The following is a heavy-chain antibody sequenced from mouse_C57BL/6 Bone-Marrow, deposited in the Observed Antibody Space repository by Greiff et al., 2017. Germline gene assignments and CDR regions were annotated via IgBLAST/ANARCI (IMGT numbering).Heavy chain of an antibody. Sequence: QVQLKQSGAELAKPGASVKLSCKASGYTFTSYWMHWVKQRPGQGLEWIGYINPSSGYTKYNQKFKDKATLTADKSASTAYMQLSSLTYEDSAVYYCARRHDGYGMAYWGQGTLVTVSA. J-gene: IGHJ3*01. CDR3: ARRHDGYGMAY. CDR1: GYTFTSYW. V-gene: IGHV1-7*01. CDR2: INPSSGYT. D-gene: IGHD2-3*01.